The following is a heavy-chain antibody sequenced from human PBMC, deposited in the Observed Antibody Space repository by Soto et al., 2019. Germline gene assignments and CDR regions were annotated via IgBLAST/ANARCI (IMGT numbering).Heavy chain of an antibody. CDR2: ISTYTGNT. J-gene: IGHJ6*02. V-gene: IGHV1-18*01. CDR3: ARGYYYGSGRPTPGGMDV. Sequence: QVHLVQSGAEVKKPGASVKVSCKASGYTFTNYDINWVRQAPGQGLEWMGWISTYTGNTNYAQKLQGRVTMTTDTSTNTAYMELGSLRSDDTAVYYCARGYYYGSGRPTPGGMDVWGQGTTVTVSS. CDR1: GYTFTNYD. D-gene: IGHD3-10*01.